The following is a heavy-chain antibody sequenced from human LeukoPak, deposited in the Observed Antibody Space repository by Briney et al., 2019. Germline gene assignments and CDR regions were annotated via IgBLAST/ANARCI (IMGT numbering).Heavy chain of an antibody. D-gene: IGHD6-6*01. V-gene: IGHV4-4*07. CDR1: GGSLSSYY. J-gene: IGHJ5*02. Sequence: SETLSLTCTVSGGSLSSYYWSWIRQPAGKGLEWIGRIYTSGSTNYNPSLKSRVTMSVDTSKNQFSLKLSSVTAADTAVYYCARDITPPYSSSENWFDPWGQGTLVTVSS. CDR2: IYTSGST. CDR3: ARDITPPYSSSENWFDP.